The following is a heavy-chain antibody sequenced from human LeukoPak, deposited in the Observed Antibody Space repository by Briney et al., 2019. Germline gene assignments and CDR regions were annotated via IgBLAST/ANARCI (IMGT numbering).Heavy chain of an antibody. CDR2: IYTSGNT. J-gene: IGHJ4*02. V-gene: IGHV4-4*07. Sequence: SETLSLTCTVSGGSISSYYWSWVRQPAGMGLEWIGRIYTSGNTNYNPSLKGRVTMSVDTSKNQFSLNLSSVTAADTAVYYCARGRGSSWYYFDYWGQGTLVTVSS. CDR1: GGSISSYY. CDR3: ARGRGSSWYYFDY. D-gene: IGHD6-13*01.